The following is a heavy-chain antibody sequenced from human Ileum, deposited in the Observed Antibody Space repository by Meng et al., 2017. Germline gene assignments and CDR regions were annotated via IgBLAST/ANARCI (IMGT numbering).Heavy chain of an antibody. V-gene: IGHV4-34*01. CDR1: GDSFTDYY. CDR2: IHYSGST. Sequence: QLHLIQCGVGMLKPSETLSLTCNVYGDSFTDYYWNWIRQPPGKGLEWIGEIHYSGSTNYNPSLESRVTISEDTSQKQFSLRLSSVTAADTAVYYCARRIRGGSYLGWGQGTLVTVSS. CDR3: ARRIRGGSYLG. J-gene: IGHJ4*02. D-gene: IGHD1-26*01.